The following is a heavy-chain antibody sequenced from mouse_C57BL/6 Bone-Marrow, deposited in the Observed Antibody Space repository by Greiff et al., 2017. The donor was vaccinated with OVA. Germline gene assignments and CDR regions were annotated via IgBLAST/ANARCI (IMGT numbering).Heavy chain of an antibody. D-gene: IGHD4-1*01. Sequence: EVMLVESGGGLVQPGGSLSLSCAASGFTFTDYYMSWVRQPPGKALEWLGFIRNKANGYTTEYSASVKGRFTISRDNSQSILYLQMNALRAEDSATYYCARSNWDFDYWGQGTTLTVSS. CDR3: ARSNWDFDY. CDR2: IRNKANGYTT. V-gene: IGHV7-3*01. J-gene: IGHJ2*01. CDR1: GFTFTDYY.